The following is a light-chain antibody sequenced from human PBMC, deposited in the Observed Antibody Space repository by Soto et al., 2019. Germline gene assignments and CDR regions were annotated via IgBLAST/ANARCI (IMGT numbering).Light chain of an antibody. Sequence: QPVLTQSSSASASLGSSGKLTCTLSSGHSSYIIAWHQQQPGKAPRYLMKLEGSGSYNKGSGVPDRFSGSSSGADRYLTISNLQFEDEADYYCETWDSNTRVFGGGTQLTVL. CDR2: LEGSGSY. CDR1: SGHSSYI. J-gene: IGLJ3*02. CDR3: ETWDSNTRV. V-gene: IGLV4-60*02.